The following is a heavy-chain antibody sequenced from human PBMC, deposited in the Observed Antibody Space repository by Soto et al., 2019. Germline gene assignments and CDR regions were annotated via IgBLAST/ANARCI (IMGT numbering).Heavy chain of an antibody. V-gene: IGHV4-59*01. CDR3: ARGPLGYCSGGSCSVPFDP. Sequence: PSETLSLTCTVSGGSISSYYWSWIRQPPGKGLEWIGYIYYSGSTNYNPSLKSRVTISVDTSKNQFSLKLSSVTAADTAVYYFARGPLGYCSGGSCSVPFDPWGQGTLVTVSS. CDR1: GGSISSYY. J-gene: IGHJ5*02. D-gene: IGHD2-15*01. CDR2: IYYSGST.